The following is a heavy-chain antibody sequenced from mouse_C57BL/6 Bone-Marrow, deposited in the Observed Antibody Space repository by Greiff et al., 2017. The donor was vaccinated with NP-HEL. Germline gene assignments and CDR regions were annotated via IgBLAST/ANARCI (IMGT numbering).Heavy chain of an antibody. V-gene: IGHV1-69*01. Sequence: VQLQQPGAELVMPGASVKLSCKASGYTFTSYWMHWVKQRPGQGLEWIGEIDPSDSYTNYNQKFKGKSTLTVDKSSSTAYMQLSSLTSEGSAVYYCARDLGRGGYWGQGTTLTVSS. J-gene: IGHJ2*01. CDR1: GYTFTSYW. CDR3: ARDLGRGGY. CDR2: IDPSDSYT. D-gene: IGHD4-1*01.